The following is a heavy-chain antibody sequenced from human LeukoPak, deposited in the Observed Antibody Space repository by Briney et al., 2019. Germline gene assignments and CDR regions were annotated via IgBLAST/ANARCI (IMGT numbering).Heavy chain of an antibody. D-gene: IGHD2-2*01. CDR1: GYTFITYY. Sequence: ASVKVSRKASGYTFITYYMHWVRQAPGQGLEWMGIINPSSGSTSYAQKFQGRVTMTRDTSTSTVYMDLSSLRSEDTAVYYCAKSGLVQSKNWFDPWGQGTLVTVSS. CDR3: AKSGLVQSKNWFDP. J-gene: IGHJ5*02. V-gene: IGHV1-46*01. CDR2: INPSSGST.